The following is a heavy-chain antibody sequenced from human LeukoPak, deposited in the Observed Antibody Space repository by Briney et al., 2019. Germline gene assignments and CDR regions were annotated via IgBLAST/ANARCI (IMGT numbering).Heavy chain of an antibody. CDR2: IYYSGST. D-gene: IGHD3-10*01. V-gene: IGHV4-39*01. Sequence: GSLRLSCAASGFTFSSYAMSWIRQPPGKGLEWIGSIYYSGSTYYNPSLKSRVTISVDTSKNQFSLKLSSVTAADTAVYYCARLDMVRGVIFDYWGQGTLVTVSS. J-gene: IGHJ4*02. CDR1: GFTFSSYA. CDR3: ARLDMVRGVIFDY.